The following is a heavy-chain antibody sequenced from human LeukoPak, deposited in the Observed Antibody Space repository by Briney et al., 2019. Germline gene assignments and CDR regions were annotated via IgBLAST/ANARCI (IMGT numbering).Heavy chain of an antibody. Sequence: ASVKVSCKASGYTFTGYYMHWVRQAPGQGLEWMGWINPNSGGTNYAQKFQGRVTMTRDTSISTAYMELSRPRSDDTAVYYCARKGGKIPSYYFDYWGQGTLVTVSS. CDR3: ARKGGKIPSYYFDY. V-gene: IGHV1-2*02. CDR2: INPNSGGT. CDR1: GYTFTGYY. D-gene: IGHD3-16*01. J-gene: IGHJ4*02.